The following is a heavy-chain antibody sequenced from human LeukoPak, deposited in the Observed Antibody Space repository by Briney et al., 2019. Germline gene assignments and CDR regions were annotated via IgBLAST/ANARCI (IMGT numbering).Heavy chain of an antibody. CDR1: GGTFSSYA. V-gene: IGHV1-69*06. Sequence: SVKVSCKASGGTFSSYAISWVRQAPGQGLEWMGGIIPIFGTANYAQKFQGRVTITADKSTSTAYMELSSLRSEDTAVYYCAIQAVAGTSTNPKIRGVYAFDIWGQGTMVTVSS. CDR3: AIQAVAGTSTNPKIRGVYAFDI. CDR2: IIPIFGTA. J-gene: IGHJ3*02. D-gene: IGHD6-19*01.